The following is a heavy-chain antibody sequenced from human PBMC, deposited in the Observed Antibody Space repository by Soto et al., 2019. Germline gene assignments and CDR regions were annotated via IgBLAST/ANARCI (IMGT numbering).Heavy chain of an antibody. D-gene: IGHD3-22*01. CDR2: VYHSGGP. V-gene: IGHV4-30-4*01. CDR1: GGSLSSGDY. CDR3: ARTKYFYDSTAYIFDN. Sequence: SETLSLTCTVSGGSLSSGDYWSWIRQPPGKGLEWIGYVYHSGGPYYNPSLKSLKSRVTMSADTSQNRISLNLSSVTAADTAVYYCARTKYFYDSTAYIFDNWGQGTPVTV. J-gene: IGHJ4*02.